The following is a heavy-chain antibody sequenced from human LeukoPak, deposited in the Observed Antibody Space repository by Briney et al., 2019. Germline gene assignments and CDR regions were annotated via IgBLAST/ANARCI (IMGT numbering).Heavy chain of an antibody. D-gene: IGHD3-22*01. J-gene: IGHJ3*02. CDR2: ISAYNGNT. Sequence: ASVTVSCKASGYTVTSDSISWVRQAPGQGLEWMGWISAYNGNTNYAQKVQGRVTMTTDTSTSTAYMELRGLRSDDTAVYYCARDSPPNYSDSSGYYSDAFDIWGQGTMVTVSS. CDR3: ARDSPPNYSDSSGYYSDAFDI. CDR1: GYTVTSDS. V-gene: IGHV1-18*01.